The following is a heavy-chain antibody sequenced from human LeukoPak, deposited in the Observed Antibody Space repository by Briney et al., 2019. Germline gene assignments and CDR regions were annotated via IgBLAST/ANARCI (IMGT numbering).Heavy chain of an antibody. D-gene: IGHD2-21*01. CDR3: AGPYISRFNY. V-gene: IGHV4-59*08. CDR1: GGSFSGYY. J-gene: IGHJ4*02. CDR2: AHYSGRT. Sequence: SETLSLTCAVYGGSFSGYYWSWVRQPPGKGLEWIGYAHYSGRTNYNASLKSRVTISADMSKNQFSLNLSSVTAADTAVYYCAGPYISRFNYWGQGTLVTVSS.